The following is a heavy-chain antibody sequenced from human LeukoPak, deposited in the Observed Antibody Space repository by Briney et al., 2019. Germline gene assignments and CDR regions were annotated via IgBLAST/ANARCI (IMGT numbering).Heavy chain of an antibody. Sequence: ASVKVSCKASGYTFTSYGISWVRQAPGQGLEWMGWISAYNGNTNYAQKLQGRVTMTTDTSTSTAYMELRSLRSDDTAVYYCARDDYYDSSGYYPFDYWGQRTLVTVSS. CDR2: ISAYNGNT. D-gene: IGHD3-22*01. CDR1: GYTFTSYG. J-gene: IGHJ4*02. V-gene: IGHV1-18*01. CDR3: ARDDYYDSSGYYPFDY.